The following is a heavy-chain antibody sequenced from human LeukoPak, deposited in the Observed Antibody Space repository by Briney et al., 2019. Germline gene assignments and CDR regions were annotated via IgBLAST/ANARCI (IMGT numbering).Heavy chain of an antibody. CDR2: IYHSGST. Sequence: KTSETLSLTCTVSGGSISSSNWWSWVRQPPGKGLEWFGEIYHSGSTNYNPSLRSRVTISLDKSKDHFSLKLSSVTAADTAVYYCARAKDSSSWSPGNWFDPWGQGTLVTVSS. J-gene: IGHJ5*02. D-gene: IGHD6-13*01. CDR1: GGSISSSNW. V-gene: IGHV4-4*02. CDR3: ARAKDSSSWSPGNWFDP.